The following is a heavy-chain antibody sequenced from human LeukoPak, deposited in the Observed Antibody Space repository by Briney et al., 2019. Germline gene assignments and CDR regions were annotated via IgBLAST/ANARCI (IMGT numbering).Heavy chain of an antibody. J-gene: IGHJ5*02. CDR1: GGTFSSYA. Sequence: GSSVKVSCKASGGTFSSYAISWVRQAPGQGLEWMGGIIPIFGTANYAQKFQGRVTITTDESTSTAYMELSSLRSEDTAVYYSARGVFGVAIFNWFDPWGQGTLVTVSS. CDR2: IIPIFGTA. CDR3: ARGVFGVAIFNWFDP. V-gene: IGHV1-69*05. D-gene: IGHD3-3*01.